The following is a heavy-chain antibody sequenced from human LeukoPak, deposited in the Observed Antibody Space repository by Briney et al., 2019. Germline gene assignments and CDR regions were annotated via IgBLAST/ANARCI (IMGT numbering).Heavy chain of an antibody. V-gene: IGHV3-74*01. CDR1: GFTFSRYW. J-gene: IGHJ4*02. CDR3: TRAEIAVAGPFDY. Sequence: PGGSLRLSCAASGFTFSRYWMHWVRQAPGKGQVWVSRINHDGSAATYADSVEGRFTISRDNAKNTLYLQMNSLRAEDTAIYYCTRAEIAVAGPFDYWGQGTLVTVSS. CDR2: INHDGSAA. D-gene: IGHD6-19*01.